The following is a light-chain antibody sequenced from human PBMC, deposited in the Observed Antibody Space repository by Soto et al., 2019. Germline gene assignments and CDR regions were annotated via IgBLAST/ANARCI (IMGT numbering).Light chain of an antibody. CDR1: SNDVGGFNY. V-gene: IGLV2-14*01. CDR2: DVR. CDR3: SSYTSSSTYV. Sequence: QSVLTQPASVSGSPGQSITISCTGTSNDVGGFNYVSWYQQHPGKAPKLMIYDVRNRPSGVSNRFSGSKSGNTASLTISGLQAEDEADYYCSSYTSSSTYVFGTGTKVTVL. J-gene: IGLJ1*01.